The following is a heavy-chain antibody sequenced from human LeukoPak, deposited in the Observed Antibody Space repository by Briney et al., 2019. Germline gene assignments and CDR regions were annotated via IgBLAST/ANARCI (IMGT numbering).Heavy chain of an antibody. CDR2: IWYDGSNK. CDR3: ARGIHDFWSGYFPRFDP. CDR1: GFTFSSYW. J-gene: IGHJ5*02. Sequence: GGSLRLSCAASGFTFSSYWMHWVRQAPGKGLEWVAVIWYDGSNKYYADSVKGRFTISRDNSKNTLYLQMNSLRAEDTAVYYCARGIHDFWSGYFPRFDPWGQGTLVTVSS. V-gene: IGHV3-33*08. D-gene: IGHD3-3*01.